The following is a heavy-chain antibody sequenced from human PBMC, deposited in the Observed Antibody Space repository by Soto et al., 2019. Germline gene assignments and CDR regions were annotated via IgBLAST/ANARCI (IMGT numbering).Heavy chain of an antibody. Sequence: QGHLVQSGAEVKKPGASVKVSCTASGYPFTSNGISWVRQAPGQGLERMGWISAYNGNTNYAQSIQGRVTMTTDAYKNTAYTEMRSLTSDDTAVYYCAKDPLAASGTGWFGPWGQGTPGTVCS. D-gene: IGHD6-13*01. CDR2: ISAYNGNT. CDR1: GYPFTSNG. CDR3: AKDPLAASGTGWFGP. J-gene: IGHJ5*02. V-gene: IGHV1-18*01.